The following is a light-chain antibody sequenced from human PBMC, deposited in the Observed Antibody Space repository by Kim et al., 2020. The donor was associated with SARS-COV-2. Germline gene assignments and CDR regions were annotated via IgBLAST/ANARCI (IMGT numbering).Light chain of an antibody. Sequence: DIQMTQSPSTLSASVGDRVTISCQASQDISNYLNWYQQKAGKPPKLLINDASLLQTGVPSRYSGSGAGTHFTFTISSLQAEDIATYYCQQCDSVPFTFGPGTKVDFK. V-gene: IGKV1-33*01. CDR2: DAS. J-gene: IGKJ3*01. CDR1: QDISNY. CDR3: QQCDSVPFT.